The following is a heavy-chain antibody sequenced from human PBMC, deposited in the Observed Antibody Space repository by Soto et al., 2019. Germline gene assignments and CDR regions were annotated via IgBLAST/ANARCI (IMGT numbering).Heavy chain of an antibody. Sequence: ASVKVSCKASGGTFSSYTISWVRQAPGQGLEWMGRIIPILGIANYAQKFQGRVTITADKSTSTAYMERSSLRSEDTAVYYCANPSTVTTYDLGYWGQGTLVTVSS. V-gene: IGHV1-69*02. J-gene: IGHJ4*02. CDR3: ANPSTVTTYDLGY. CDR2: IIPILGIA. D-gene: IGHD4-17*01. CDR1: GGTFSSYT.